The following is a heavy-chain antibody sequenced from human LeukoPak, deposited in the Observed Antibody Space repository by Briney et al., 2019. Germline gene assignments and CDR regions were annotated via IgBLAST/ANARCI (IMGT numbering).Heavy chain of an antibody. CDR1: GGTFSSYA. J-gene: IGHJ4*02. CDR3: ARGGGVLADPPASHFDY. V-gene: IGHV1-69*13. Sequence: ASVKVSCKASGGTFSSYAISWVRQAPGQGLEWMGGIIPIFGTANYAQKFQGRVTITADESTSTAYMELSSLRSEDTAVYYCARGGGVLADPPASHFDYWGQGTLVTVSS. D-gene: IGHD3-16*01. CDR2: IIPIFGTA.